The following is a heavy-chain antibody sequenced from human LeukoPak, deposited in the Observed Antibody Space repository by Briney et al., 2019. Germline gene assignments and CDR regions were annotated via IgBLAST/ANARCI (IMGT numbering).Heavy chain of an antibody. CDR2: IKDSGTT. CDR1: GYSFTTYH. J-gene: IGHJ4*02. Sequence: ASVKVSCKASGYSFTTYHIHWVRQAPGQGLEWMGIIKDSGTTIYPQKFQGGVTMTRDTSTSTVYMEVSSLRSEDTAVYYCAREGPHTFYFDYWGQGTLVTVSS. V-gene: IGHV1-46*01. D-gene: IGHD3-16*01. CDR3: AREGPHTFYFDY.